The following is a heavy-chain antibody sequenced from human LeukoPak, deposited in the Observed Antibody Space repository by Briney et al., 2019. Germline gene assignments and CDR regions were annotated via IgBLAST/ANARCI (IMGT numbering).Heavy chain of an antibody. J-gene: IGHJ4*02. D-gene: IGHD6-13*01. V-gene: IGHV3-23*01. CDR1: GFTFSSYA. CDR2: ISGSGGST. CDR3: ANPTGYSSSWYTIH. Sequence: GGSLRLSCAASGFTFSSYAMSWVRQAPGKGLEWVSAISGSGGSTYYADSVKGRFTISRDNSKNTLYLQMNSLRAEDTAVYYCANPTGYSSSWYTIHWGQGTLVTVSS.